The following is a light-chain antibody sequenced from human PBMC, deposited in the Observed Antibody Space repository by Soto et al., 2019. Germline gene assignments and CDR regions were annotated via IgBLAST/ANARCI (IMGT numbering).Light chain of an antibody. V-gene: IGLV4-69*01. CDR2: VNSDGSH. CDR3: QTWGTHIQGV. Sequence: QSVLTQSPSASASLGASVNLTCTLNTGHSTYAITWQQQQPEQGPRYLMKVNSDGSHIKGDGIPDRFSGSSSGADRYLTISSLQSEDEADYYCQTWGTHIQGVFGGGTKLTVL. J-gene: IGLJ2*01. CDR1: TGHSTYA.